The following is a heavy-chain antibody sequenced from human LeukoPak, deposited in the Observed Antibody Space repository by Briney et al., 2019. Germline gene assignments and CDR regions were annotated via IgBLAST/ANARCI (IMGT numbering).Heavy chain of an antibody. CDR3: AKERDRSGSRRYYGMDG. D-gene: IGHD3-22*01. CDR2: ISDDGSKG. J-gene: IGHJ6*02. Sequence: QPGGSLRLSCAASGFSFNSHGMHWVRQAPDKGLEWVAVISDDGSKGYYADSVKGRFTISRENSKNVLYLQMSSLRAEDTAVYYCAKERDRSGSRRYYGMDGWGQRATVTVSS. CDR1: GFSFNSHG. V-gene: IGHV3-30*18.